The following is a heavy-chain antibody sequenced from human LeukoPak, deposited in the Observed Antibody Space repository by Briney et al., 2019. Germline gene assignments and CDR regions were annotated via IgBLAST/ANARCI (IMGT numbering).Heavy chain of an antibody. D-gene: IGHD5-18*01. CDR1: VGSISISSSY. CDR2: INHGRST. Sequence: ETLSLTRVVCVGSISISSSYCGWVRQPPGRGLGWNGSINHGRSTYYNPSLKRGVTMSVDTSKNQFSLNLSSVTAADTDVYCCATVDTAMVLGAFDIWGKGTMVPVS. J-gene: IGHJ3*02. CDR3: ATVDTAMVLGAFDI. V-gene: IGHV4-39*01.